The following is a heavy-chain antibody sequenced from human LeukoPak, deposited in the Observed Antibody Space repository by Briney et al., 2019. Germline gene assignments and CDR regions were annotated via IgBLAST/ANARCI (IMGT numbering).Heavy chain of an antibody. CDR3: AREVGYYDSSGYSPKYNWFDP. CDR1: GYTFTSYD. V-gene: IGHV1-8*01. CDR2: MNPNSGNT. D-gene: IGHD3-22*01. J-gene: IGHJ5*02. Sequence: ASVKVSCKVSGYTFTSYDINWVRQATGQGLEWMGWMNPNSGNTGYAQKFQGRVTMTRNTSISTAYMELSSLRSEDTAVYYCAREVGYYDSSGYSPKYNWFDPWGQGTLVTVSS.